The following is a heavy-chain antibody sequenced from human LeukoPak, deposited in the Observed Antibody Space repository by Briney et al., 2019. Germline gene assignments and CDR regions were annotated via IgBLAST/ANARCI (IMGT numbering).Heavy chain of an antibody. V-gene: IGHV3-21*04. CDR3: AKRSDSYYFDY. CDR2: ISSSSIYI. J-gene: IGHJ4*02. CDR1: GFTFSTYS. Sequence: GGSLRLSCAASGFTFSTYSMNWVRQAPGKGLEWVSSISSSSIYIYYADSLKGRFTISRDNSKNTLYLQMNSLRAEDTAVYYCAKRSDSYYFDYWGQGTLVTVSS.